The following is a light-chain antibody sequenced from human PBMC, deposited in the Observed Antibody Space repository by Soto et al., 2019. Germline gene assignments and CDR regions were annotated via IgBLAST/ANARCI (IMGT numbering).Light chain of an antibody. CDR1: QDISNY. V-gene: IGKV1-33*01. Sequence: DIQMTQSPSSLSASVGDRVTITCQASQDISNYLNWYQQKPGKAPKLLIYDASNLKTGVPSRFSGSGSGTDFTFTISSLQPEDIATYYFQQYDNLPPDFGQGTRLEIK. CDR3: QQYDNLPPD. J-gene: IGKJ5*01. CDR2: DAS.